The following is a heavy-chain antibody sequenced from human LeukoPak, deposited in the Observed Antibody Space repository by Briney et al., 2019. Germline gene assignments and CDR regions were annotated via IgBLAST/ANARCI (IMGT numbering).Heavy chain of an antibody. D-gene: IGHD3-3*01. CDR1: GFTFSSHS. CDR2: ISGSGSSI. CDR3: AGDFWSGYIDSFDI. V-gene: IGHV3-48*01. Sequence: GGSLRLSCAASGFTFSSHSMNWVRQAPGEGLEWISYISGSGSSIYYADSVKGRFTIPRDNAKNSLYLQMNSLRAEDTAVYYCAGDFWSGYIDSFDIWGQGTMVTVSS. J-gene: IGHJ3*02.